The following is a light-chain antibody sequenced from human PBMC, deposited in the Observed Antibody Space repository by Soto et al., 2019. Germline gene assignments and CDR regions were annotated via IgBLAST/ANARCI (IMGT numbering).Light chain of an antibody. CDR2: DAS. CDR1: QTVRNNY. V-gene: IGKV3D-20*02. Sequence: EIVMTQSTATLSVSPGVRATLSCRASQTVRNNYLAWYQQKPGQAPRLLIYDASNRATGIPARVSGSGSGTDFSLTISSLEPEDSAVYYCQQRHMWPITVGQGTRLEI. J-gene: IGKJ5*01. CDR3: QQRHMWPIT.